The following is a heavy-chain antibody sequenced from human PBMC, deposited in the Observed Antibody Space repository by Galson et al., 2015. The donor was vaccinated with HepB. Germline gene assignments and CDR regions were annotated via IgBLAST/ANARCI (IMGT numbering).Heavy chain of an antibody. CDR2: IKEDGSEK. CDR1: GFTFSSYA. V-gene: IGHV3-7*01. D-gene: IGHD2-15*01. CDR3: AREPGGCSHGTCYSYFDY. J-gene: IGHJ4*02. Sequence: SLRLSCAASGFTFSSYAMHWVRQAPGKGLEWVANIKEDGSEKYYVDSVKGRFTISRDTAKNSVYLHMNSLRAEDTAVYYCAREPGGCSHGTCYSYFDYWGQGILVTVSS.